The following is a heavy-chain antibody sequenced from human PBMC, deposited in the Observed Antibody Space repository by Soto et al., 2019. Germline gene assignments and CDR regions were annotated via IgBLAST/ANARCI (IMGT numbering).Heavy chain of an antibody. J-gene: IGHJ4*02. CDR1: GGTFSSYA. Sequence: QVQLVQSGAEVKKPGSSVKVSCKASGGTFSSYAISWVRQAPGQGIEWMGGIIPIFGTANYAQKFQGRVTITADESTSTGYMELSSLTSEDTTVYYCAAAFVVVDATTSLDYWGQGTLVTVSS. CDR3: AAAFVVVDATTSLDY. D-gene: IGHD2-15*01. CDR2: IIPIFGTA. V-gene: IGHV1-69*01.